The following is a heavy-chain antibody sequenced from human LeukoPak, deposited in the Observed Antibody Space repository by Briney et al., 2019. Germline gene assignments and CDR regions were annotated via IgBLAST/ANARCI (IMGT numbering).Heavy chain of an antibody. CDR2: ISYDGSNK. J-gene: IGHJ6*03. CDR3: AKDGVILAPGVYWYMDV. Sequence: GGSLRLSCAASGFTFSSYAMHWARQAPGKGLEWVAVISYDGSNKYYADSVKGRFTISRDNSKNTLYLQMNSLRAEDTAVFYCAKDGVILAPGVYWYMDVWGRGTTVTVSS. CDR1: GFTFSSYA. V-gene: IGHV3-30-3*02. D-gene: IGHD3-16*02.